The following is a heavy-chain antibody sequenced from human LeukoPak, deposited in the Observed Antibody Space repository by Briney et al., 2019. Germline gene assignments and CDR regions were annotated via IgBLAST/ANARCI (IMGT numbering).Heavy chain of an antibody. V-gene: IGHV3-23*01. J-gene: IGHJ4*02. D-gene: IGHD3-16*01. CDR1: GFTFSSYG. Sequence: HTGGSLRLSCAASGFTFSSYGMSWVRQAPGKGLEWVSAISGSGSSTYYAASVKGRITIPRDNSMNTLYLQMNSLRAEDTAVYYCAKVRWGSDNALDSWGQGTLVTGSS. CDR3: AKVRWGSDNALDS. CDR2: ISGSGSST.